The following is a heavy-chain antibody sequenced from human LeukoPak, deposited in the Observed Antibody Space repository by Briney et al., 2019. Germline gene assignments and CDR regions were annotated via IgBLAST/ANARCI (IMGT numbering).Heavy chain of an antibody. CDR3: AKDTLDPYYDSSGYYPGEFDY. CDR2: ISGSGGST. J-gene: IGHJ4*02. CDR1: GFTFSSYA. V-gene: IGHV3-23*01. D-gene: IGHD3-22*01. Sequence: GGSLRLSCAASGFTFSSYAMSWVRQAPGKGLEWVSAISGSGGSTYYVDSVKGRFTISRDNSKNTLYLQMNSLRAEDTAVYYCAKDTLDPYYDSSGYYPGEFDYWGQGTLVTVSS.